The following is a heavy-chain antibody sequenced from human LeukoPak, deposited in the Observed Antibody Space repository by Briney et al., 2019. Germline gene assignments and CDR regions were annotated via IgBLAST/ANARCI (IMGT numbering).Heavy chain of an antibody. V-gene: IGHV3-7*01. CDR2: IKEDGSKE. Sequence: GGSLRLSCVASGFTFSNYWMTWVRQAPGKGLEWVANIKEDGSKENYVDSVKGRFTISRDNAKNSQYLQMNSLRVEDTAVYYCVRDEVAGPLKYWGQGTLVTVSS. J-gene: IGHJ4*02. D-gene: IGHD5-12*01. CDR3: VRDEVAGPLKY. CDR1: GFTFSNYW.